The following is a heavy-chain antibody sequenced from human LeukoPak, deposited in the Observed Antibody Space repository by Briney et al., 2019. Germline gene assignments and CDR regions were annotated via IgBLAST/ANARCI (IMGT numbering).Heavy chain of an antibody. J-gene: IGHJ4*01. CDR1: GFTFSNSA. CDR2: LSGSGITT. V-gene: IGHV3-23*01. D-gene: IGHD6-19*01. Sequence: GGSLRLSCAASGFTFSNSAMSWVRQAPGKGLEWVSTLSGSGITTYYADSVKGRFTISRDNSKNTLYLQMSSLRAEDTAVYYCAKGIYSSGWSYFDYWGYGTLVTVSS. CDR3: AKGIYSSGWSYFDY.